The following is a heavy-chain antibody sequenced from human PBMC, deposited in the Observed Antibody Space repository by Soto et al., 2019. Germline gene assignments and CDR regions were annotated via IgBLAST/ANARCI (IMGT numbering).Heavy chain of an antibody. Sequence: EVQLLESGGDLVQPGGSLRVSCAASGFMFSSHGMSWVCQAPGKGLEWVSSISSGGDLTYYADSVKGRFTVSRDNLKNTVARQIDSLRAEDTATYYCAKIGQIGNWFFDYCGQGTLVTVSS. CDR2: ISSGGDLT. CDR3: AKIGQIGNWFFDY. V-gene: IGHV3-23*01. D-gene: IGHD1-1*01. J-gene: IGHJ4*02. CDR1: GFMFSSHG.